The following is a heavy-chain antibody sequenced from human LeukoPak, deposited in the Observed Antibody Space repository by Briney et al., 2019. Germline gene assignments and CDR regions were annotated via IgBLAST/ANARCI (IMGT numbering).Heavy chain of an antibody. D-gene: IGHD2-15*01. V-gene: IGHV1-2*02. CDR1: GYTFTGYY. CDR2: INPNSGGT. J-gene: IGHJ6*03. CDR3: ARGRYCSGGSCYRMDV. Sequence: ASVKVSCKASGYTFTGYYMHWVRQAPGQGLEWMGWINPNSGGTNYAQKFQGRVTMTRDTSISTAYMELSRLRSDDTAVYYCARGRYCSGGSCYRMDVWGKGTTVTVSS.